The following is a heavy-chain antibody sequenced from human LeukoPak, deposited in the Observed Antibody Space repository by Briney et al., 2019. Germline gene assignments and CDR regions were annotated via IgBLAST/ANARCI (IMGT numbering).Heavy chain of an antibody. Sequence: SQTLSLTCTVFGGSISSGSYYWSWIRQPAGKGLEWIGRIYTSGSTTYNPSLKSRVTISVDTSKNQFSLKLSSVTAADTAVYYCARVPRLGGYYFDYWGQGTLVTVSS. CDR1: GGSISSGSYY. D-gene: IGHD3-16*01. CDR2: IYTSGST. CDR3: ARVPRLGGYYFDY. J-gene: IGHJ4*02. V-gene: IGHV4-61*02.